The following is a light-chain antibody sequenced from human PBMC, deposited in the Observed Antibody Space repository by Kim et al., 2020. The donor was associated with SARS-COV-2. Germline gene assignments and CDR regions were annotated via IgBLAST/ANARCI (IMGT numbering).Light chain of an antibody. CDR3: SSYTSTSTLV. V-gene: IGLV2-14*01. CDR1: TSDFGGYDY. Sequence: QSALTQPASVSGSPGQSITISCTGTTSDFGGYDYVSWYQQHPGKAPKLMIYEVRNRPSGVSNRFSGSKSGNAASLTISGLQAEDEADYYCSSYTSTSTLVFGTVTKVTVL. CDR2: EVR. J-gene: IGLJ1*01.